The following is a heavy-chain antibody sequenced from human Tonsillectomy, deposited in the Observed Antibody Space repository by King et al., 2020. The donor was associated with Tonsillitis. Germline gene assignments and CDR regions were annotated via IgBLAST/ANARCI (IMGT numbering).Heavy chain of an antibody. CDR1: GFTFSSYW. CDR2: IKQDGSEK. V-gene: IGHV3-7*01. Sequence: VQLVESGGGLVQPGGSLRLSCAASGFTFSSYWMSWVRQAPGKGLEWVANIKQDGSEKYYVDSVKGRFTISRDNAKNSLYLQMNSLRAEDTAVYYCARDWFNNDFWGGYADWGQGTLVSVSS. CDR3: ARDWFNNDFWGGYAD. J-gene: IGHJ4*02. D-gene: IGHD3-3*01.